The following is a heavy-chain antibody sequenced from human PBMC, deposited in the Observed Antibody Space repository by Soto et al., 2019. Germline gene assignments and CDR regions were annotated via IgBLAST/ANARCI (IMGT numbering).Heavy chain of an antibody. CDR3: ATGLTAMAPFDY. Sequence: ASVKVSCKVSGYTLTELSMHWVRQAPGKGLEWMGGFDPEDGETIYAQKFQGRVTMTEDTSTDTAYMELSGLRSEDTAVYYCATGLTAMAPFDYWGQGTLVTVSS. CDR1: GYTLTELS. CDR2: FDPEDGET. J-gene: IGHJ4*02. D-gene: IGHD5-18*01. V-gene: IGHV1-24*01.